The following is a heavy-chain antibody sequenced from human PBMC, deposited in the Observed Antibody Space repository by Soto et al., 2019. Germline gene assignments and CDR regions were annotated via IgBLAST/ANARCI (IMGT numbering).Heavy chain of an antibody. Sequence: GGSLRLSCAASGFTFSDYYMSWIRQTPGKGLEWVSYISSSGSTIYYADSVKGRFTISRDNAKNSLYLQMNSLRAEDTAVYYCARERRYCSSTSCYTYYYYGMDVWGQGTTVTVSS. CDR2: ISSSGSTI. D-gene: IGHD2-2*02. CDR3: ARERRYCSSTSCYTYYYYGMDV. J-gene: IGHJ6*02. V-gene: IGHV3-11*01. CDR1: GFTFSDYY.